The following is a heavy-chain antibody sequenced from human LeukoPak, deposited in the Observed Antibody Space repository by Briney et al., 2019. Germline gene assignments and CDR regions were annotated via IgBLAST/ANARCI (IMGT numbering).Heavy chain of an antibody. J-gene: IGHJ6*02. CDR1: GGSISSYY. CDR3: ARAPLYSGGSGWSIYYFYAMDV. CDR2: IYTSGST. D-gene: IGHD6-19*01. V-gene: IGHV4-4*07. Sequence: SETLSLTCTVSGGSISSYYWSWIRQPAGKGLEWIGRIYTSGSTNYNASLKSRVSISLDTPKSQFSLKLSSVTAADTAVYYCARAPLYSGGSGWSIYYFYAMDVWGQGTTVTVSS.